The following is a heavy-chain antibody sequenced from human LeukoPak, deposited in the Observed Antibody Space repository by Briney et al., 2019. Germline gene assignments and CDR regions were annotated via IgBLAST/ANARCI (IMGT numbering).Heavy chain of an antibody. V-gene: IGHV1-18*01. CDR2: ISGYNGYT. J-gene: IGHJ4*02. CDR3: ARDVSDCSGGSCYSYFDY. D-gene: IGHD2-15*01. Sequence: ASVKVSCKASGYTFRSYGISWVRKAPGQGLEWMGWISGYNGYTHYAQKVQGRVTMTRDTSTSTVYMELSSLRSEDTAVYYCARDVSDCSGGSCYSYFDYWGQGTLVTVSS. CDR1: GYTFRSYG.